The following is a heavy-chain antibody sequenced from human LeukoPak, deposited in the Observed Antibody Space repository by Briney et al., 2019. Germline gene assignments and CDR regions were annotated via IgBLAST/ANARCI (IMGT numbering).Heavy chain of an antibody. V-gene: IGHV3-13*01. Sequence: GGSLRLSCAASGFTFSNSDMHWVRQAAGKGLEWVSAIGTVGDTYYPGSVKGRFTISRDNAKNSLYLQMNSLRAEDTAVYYCAELGITMIGGVWGKGTTVTISS. CDR1: GFTFSNSD. J-gene: IGHJ6*04. CDR2: IGTVGDT. CDR3: AELGITMIGGV. D-gene: IGHD3-10*02.